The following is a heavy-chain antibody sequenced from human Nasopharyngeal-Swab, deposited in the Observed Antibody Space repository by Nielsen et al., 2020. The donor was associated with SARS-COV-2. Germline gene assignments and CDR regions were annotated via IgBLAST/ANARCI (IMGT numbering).Heavy chain of an antibody. CDR3: ARDPHGVRGAMQDAFDL. J-gene: IGHJ3*01. V-gene: IGHV3-74*01. CDR1: GFTFNNYW. CDR2: INGEESRT. D-gene: IGHD3-16*01. Sequence: ETLSLTCAVSGFTFNNYWMHWVRQAPGKGLVWVSRINGEESRTSYADSVKGRFTIFRDNAKNTLYLQMNSLRADDAAMYYCARDPHGVRGAMQDAFDLWGQGTMVTVSS.